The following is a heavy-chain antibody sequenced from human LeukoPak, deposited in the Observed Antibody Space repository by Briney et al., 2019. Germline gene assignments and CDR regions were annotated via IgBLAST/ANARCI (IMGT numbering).Heavy chain of an antibody. V-gene: IGHV3-30*02. D-gene: IGHD5-12*01. Sequence: GGSLRLSCAASGFTFSYYGMHWVRQAPGKGLEWVAFIRYDGSNKYYADSVKGRFTISRDNSKNTLYLQMNSLRAEDTAVYYCARDSSSWIYSGYEGGPDYWGQGTLVTVSS. CDR1: GFTFSYYG. CDR2: IRYDGSNK. J-gene: IGHJ4*02. CDR3: ARDSSSWIYSGYEGGPDY.